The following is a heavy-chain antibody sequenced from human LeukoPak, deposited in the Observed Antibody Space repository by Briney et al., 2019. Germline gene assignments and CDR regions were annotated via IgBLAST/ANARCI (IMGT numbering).Heavy chain of an antibody. Sequence: PGGSLRLSCVASGFTLSNYAMSWVRQAPGKGLEWVSGITGSGGSTYYADSVKGRFTIPRDNSKSTLYLQMNSLRDDDTAVYYCAKKRVDDRPPLHWGQGTLVTVSS. CDR1: GFTLSNYA. CDR2: ITGSGGST. CDR3: AKKRVDDRPPLH. V-gene: IGHV3-23*01. J-gene: IGHJ4*02. D-gene: IGHD6-25*01.